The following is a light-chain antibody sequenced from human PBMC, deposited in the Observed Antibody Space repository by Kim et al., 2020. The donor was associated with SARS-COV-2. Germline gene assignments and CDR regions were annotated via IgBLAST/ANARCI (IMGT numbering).Light chain of an antibody. J-gene: IGLJ2*01. CDR3: AAWDDSLNGVV. V-gene: IGLV1-44*01. Sequence: GQTVTISCSGSTSNIGSNIVNWYQQLPRTAPKLLIYSSNQRPSGVPDRFSGSKSGTSASLAISGLQSEDEADYYCAAWDDSLNGVVFGGGTQLTVL. CDR1: TSNIGSNI. CDR2: SSN.